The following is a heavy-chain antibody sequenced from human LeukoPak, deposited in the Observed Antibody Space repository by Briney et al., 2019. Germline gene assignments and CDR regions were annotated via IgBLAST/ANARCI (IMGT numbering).Heavy chain of an antibody. CDR2: IDPSSSYT. CDR1: GYSFTSYW. Sequence: GESLRISCKGSGYSFTSYWINWVRQMPDKGLEWMGRIDPSSSYTNYNPSFQGHVTISADKSISTAYLQWSSLKASDTAMYYCARPNITSYYDSRGYDAFDVWGQGTMVTVSS. D-gene: IGHD3-22*01. V-gene: IGHV5-10-1*01. CDR3: ARPNITSYYDSRGYDAFDV. J-gene: IGHJ3*01.